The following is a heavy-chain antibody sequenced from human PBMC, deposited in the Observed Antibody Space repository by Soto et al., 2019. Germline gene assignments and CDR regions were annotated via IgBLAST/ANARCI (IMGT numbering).Heavy chain of an antibody. D-gene: IGHD3-22*01. CDR1: GDSSSRYQ. CDR2: IYFRGTT. CDR3: VRMNYYATSGYPFAY. J-gene: IGHJ4*02. Sequence: YLARTVYGDSSSRYQWCCVRHRPGKRLEWIGYIYFRGTTNYNPSLKSRVTMPADTSKNQFSLKLNSVTAADTAVYYCVRMNYYATSGYPFAYWGQG. V-gene: IGHV4-59*01.